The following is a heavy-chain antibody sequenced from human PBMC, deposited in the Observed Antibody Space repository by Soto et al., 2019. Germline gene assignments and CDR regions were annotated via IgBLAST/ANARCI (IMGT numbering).Heavy chain of an antibody. CDR3: AKHYWHYCSSTSCYVGY. CDR1: GFTFSSYG. Sequence: GGSLRLSCAASGFTFSSYGMHWVRQAPGKGLEWVAVISYDGSNKYYADSVKGRFTISRDNSKNTLYLQMNSLRAEDTAVYYCAKHYWHYCSSTSCYVGYWGQGTLVTVSS. J-gene: IGHJ4*02. D-gene: IGHD2-2*01. CDR2: ISYDGSNK. V-gene: IGHV3-30*18.